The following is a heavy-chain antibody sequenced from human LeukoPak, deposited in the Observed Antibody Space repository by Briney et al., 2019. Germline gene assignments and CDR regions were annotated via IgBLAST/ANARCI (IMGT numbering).Heavy chain of an antibody. CDR2: IIPIFGTA. CDR1: GGTFSSYA. V-gene: IGHV1-69*13. J-gene: IGHJ4*02. CDR3: ARALPVRLGYYFDY. Sequence: ASVKVSCKASGGTFSSYAICWVRQAPGQGLEWMGGIIPIFGTANYAQKFQGRVTITADESTSTAYMELSSLRSEDTAVYYCARALPVRLGYYFDYWGQGTLVTVSS. D-gene: IGHD4-17*01.